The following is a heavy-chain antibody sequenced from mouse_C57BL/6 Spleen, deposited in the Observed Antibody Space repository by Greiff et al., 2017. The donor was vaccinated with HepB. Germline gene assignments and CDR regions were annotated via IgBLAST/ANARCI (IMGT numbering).Heavy chain of an antibody. V-gene: IGHV5-17*01. J-gene: IGHJ4*01. Sequence: EVHLVESGGGLVKPGGSLKLSCAASGFTFSDYGMHWVRQAPEKGLEWVAYISSGSSTIYYADTVKGRFTISRDNAKNTLFLQMTSLRSEDTAMYYCARRAYYYAMDYWCQGTSVTVSS. D-gene: IGHD6-1*01. CDR3: ARRAYYYAMDY. CDR2: ISSGSSTI. CDR1: GFTFSDYG.